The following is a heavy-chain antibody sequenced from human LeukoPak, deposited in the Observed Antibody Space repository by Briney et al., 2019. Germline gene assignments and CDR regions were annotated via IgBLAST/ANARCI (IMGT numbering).Heavy chain of an antibody. J-gene: IGHJ4*02. CDR2: INHSGST. Sequence: PSETLSLTCAVYGGSFSGYYWSWIRQPPGKGLEWIGEINHSGSTNYNPSLKSRVTISVDTSKNQFSLKLSSVTAADTAVYYCASRSPTYDTPEGYWGQGTLVTVSS. CDR1: GGSFSGYY. CDR3: ASRSPTYDTPEGY. D-gene: IGHD3-22*01. V-gene: IGHV4-34*01.